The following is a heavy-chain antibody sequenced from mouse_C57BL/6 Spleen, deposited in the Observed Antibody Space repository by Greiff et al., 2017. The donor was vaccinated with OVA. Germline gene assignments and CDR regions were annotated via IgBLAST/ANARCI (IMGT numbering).Heavy chain of an antibody. Sequence: VQLQQSGPVLVKPGASVTMSCKASGYTFTDYYMNWVKQIHGQSLEWIGVINPYNGGTSYNQKFKGKATLTVDKSSSTAYMELNSLTSEDSAVYYCARVGDGNWYFDVWGTGTTVTVSS. CDR1: GYTFTDYY. V-gene: IGHV1-19*01. D-gene: IGHD2-1*01. CDR2: INPYNGGT. CDR3: ARVGDGNWYFDV. J-gene: IGHJ1*03.